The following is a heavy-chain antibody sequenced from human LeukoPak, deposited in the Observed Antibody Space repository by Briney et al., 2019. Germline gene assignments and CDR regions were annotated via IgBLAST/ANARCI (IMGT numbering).Heavy chain of an antibody. CDR2: IIPIFGTA. Sequence: SVKVSCKASVGTFSSYAISWVRQAPGQGLEWMGGIIPIFGTANYAQKFQGRVTITTDESTSTAYMELSSLRSEDTAVYYCARTYYDSSGYTNWFDPWGQGTLDTASS. D-gene: IGHD3-22*01. V-gene: IGHV1-69*05. J-gene: IGHJ5*02. CDR1: VGTFSSYA. CDR3: ARTYYDSSGYTNWFDP.